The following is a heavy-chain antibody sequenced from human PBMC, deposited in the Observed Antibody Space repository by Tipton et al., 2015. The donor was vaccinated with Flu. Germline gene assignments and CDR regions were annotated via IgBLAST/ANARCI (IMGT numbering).Heavy chain of an antibody. D-gene: IGHD6-19*01. Sequence: TLSLTCSVSGGSIGSPYCWGWVRQPPGKGLEWIGYICPGSPYYNPSLKSRVTISVDTSKNQFSLDLSSVTAADMAIYYCARLVSGGWYAVPDFWGRGTLVTITS. CDR1: GGSIGSPYC. J-gene: IGHJ4*02. V-gene: IGHV4-38-2*01. CDR3: ARLVSGGWYAVPDF. CDR2: ICPGSP.